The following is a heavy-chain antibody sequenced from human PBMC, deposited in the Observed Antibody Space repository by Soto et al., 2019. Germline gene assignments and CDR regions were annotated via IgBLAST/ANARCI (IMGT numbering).Heavy chain of an antibody. J-gene: IGHJ4*02. CDR1: GFTFSSYA. CDR2: ISSNGGST. V-gene: IGHV3-64*02. Sequence: GGSLRLSCAASGFTFSSYAMHWVRQAPGKGLEYVSAISSNGGSTYCADSVKGRFTISRDNSKNTLYLQMGSLRAEDMAVYYCAREASSGWSLQIDYWGQGTLVTVSS. CDR3: AREASSGWSLQIDY. D-gene: IGHD6-19*01.